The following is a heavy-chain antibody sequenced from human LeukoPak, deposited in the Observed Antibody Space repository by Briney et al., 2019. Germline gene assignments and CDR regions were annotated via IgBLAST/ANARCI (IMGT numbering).Heavy chain of an antibody. Sequence: PSETLSLTCTVSGGSISSGDDYWSWIRQHPGKGLEWIGYIYYSGSTYYNPSLKSRVTISLDTSKNQFSLKLSSVTAADTAVYYCARDQEGSGTDYWGQGTLVPVSS. D-gene: IGHD3-10*01. V-gene: IGHV4-31*03. J-gene: IGHJ4*02. CDR2: IYYSGST. CDR1: GGSISSGDDY. CDR3: ARDQEGSGTDY.